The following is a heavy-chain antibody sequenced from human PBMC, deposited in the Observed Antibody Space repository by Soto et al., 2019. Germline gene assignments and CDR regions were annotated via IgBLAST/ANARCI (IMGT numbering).Heavy chain of an antibody. V-gene: IGHV1-2*02. CDR1: GYTFIGYY. CDR3: ARSSGGNFGIIIEGSNWFDP. Sequence: ASVKVSCKTSGYTFIGYYIHWVRQAPGQGLEWMGWINPNSGATKYAQKFQGRITMTRDTSRSTVYMELSSLRSDDTAIYYCARSSGGNFGIIIEGSNWFDPWGQGTLVTVSS. D-gene: IGHD3-3*01. J-gene: IGHJ5*02. CDR2: INPNSGAT.